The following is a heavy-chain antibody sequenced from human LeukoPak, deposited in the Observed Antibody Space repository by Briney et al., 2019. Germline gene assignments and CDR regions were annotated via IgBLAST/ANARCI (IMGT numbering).Heavy chain of an antibody. CDR3: ARLKGIVLMVDAIYFDY. CDR1: VGPISSSSYY. CDR2: SYYSGST. D-gene: IGHD2-8*01. V-gene: IGHV4-39*02. Sequence: PSETLTLTCTVSVGPISSSSYYWRSIRQPPGKGLGWIRRSYYSGSTYYNPSLTSRDTICEDTSKNHSAHEQPSVPAADTALHYFARLKGIVLMVDAIYFDYWGQGTLVTVSS. J-gene: IGHJ4*02.